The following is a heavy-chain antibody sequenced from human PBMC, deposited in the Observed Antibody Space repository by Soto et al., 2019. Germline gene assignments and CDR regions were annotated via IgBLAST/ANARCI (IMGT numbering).Heavy chain of an antibody. CDR3: ARESPKGVTTSGHYYYYMDV. CDR2: IYYSGST. D-gene: IGHD4-17*01. CDR1: GGSISSGGYY. V-gene: IGHV4-31*03. J-gene: IGHJ6*03. Sequence: QVQLQESGPGLVKPSQTLSLTCTVSGGSISSGGYYWSWIRQHPGKGLEWIGYIYYSGSTYYNPSLTSRVTISLDTSKNPFSLKLSSVTAADTAVYYCARESPKGVTTSGHYYYYMDVWGKGTTVTVSS.